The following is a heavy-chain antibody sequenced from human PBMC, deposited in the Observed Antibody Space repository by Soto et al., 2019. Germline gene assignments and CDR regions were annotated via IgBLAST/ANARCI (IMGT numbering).Heavy chain of an antibody. CDR1: GDSVSSNSAA. Sequence: SQTLSLTCAISGDSVSSNSAAWNWIRQSPSRGLEWLGRTYYRSKWYNDYAVSVKSRITFNPDTSKNQFSLHLNSVTPEDTGVCCYAREIVRQQLAHYFDYWGQGTMVTVSS. V-gene: IGHV6-1*01. CDR2: TYYRSKWYN. J-gene: IGHJ4*02. CDR3: AREIVRQQLAHYFDY. D-gene: IGHD6-13*01.